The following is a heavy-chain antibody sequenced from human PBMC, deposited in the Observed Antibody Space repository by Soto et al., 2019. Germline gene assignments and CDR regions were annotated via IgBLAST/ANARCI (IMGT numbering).Heavy chain of an antibody. D-gene: IGHD3-9*01. CDR3: VRDLGRYFRSGYMDL. J-gene: IGHJ6*03. CDR1: GFAFNTYS. Sequence: EVQLVESGGGLVKPGGSLRLSCTASGFAFNTYSMNWVRQAPGKGLEWVSSINEDSTYIYYADSLRGRITISRDNAKDSLFLQMNSLRPDDTAVYYCVRDLGRYFRSGYMDLWGDVATVTVSS. V-gene: IGHV3-21*02. CDR2: INEDSTYI.